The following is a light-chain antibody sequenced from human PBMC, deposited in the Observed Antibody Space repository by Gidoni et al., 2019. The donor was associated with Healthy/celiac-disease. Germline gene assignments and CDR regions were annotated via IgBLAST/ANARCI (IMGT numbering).Light chain of an antibody. Sequence: EIEMTQSPATLSVSTGDRATLPCRASQSISSNLAWYQQKPGQAPKLLIYGASTRATGIPARFSGSGSGTDFTLTISSLQSEDFAIYYCQQYNSWLRTFGQGTKLEIK. CDR2: GAS. J-gene: IGKJ2*01. CDR3: QQYNSWLRT. CDR1: QSISSN. V-gene: IGKV3-15*01.